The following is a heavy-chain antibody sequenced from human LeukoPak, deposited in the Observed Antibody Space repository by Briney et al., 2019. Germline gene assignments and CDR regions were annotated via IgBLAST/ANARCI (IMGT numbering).Heavy chain of an antibody. CDR1: GYSFTSYW. CDR3: ARLPAYCGGDCYFLGYDY. Sequence: GESLKISCKGSGYSFTSYWISWVRQMPGKGLEWMGRIDPSDSYTNYSPSFQGQVTISADKSISTAYLQWSSLKASDTAMYYCARLPAYCGGDCYFLGYDYWGQGTLVTVSS. CDR2: IDPSDSYT. D-gene: IGHD2-21*02. J-gene: IGHJ4*02. V-gene: IGHV5-10-1*04.